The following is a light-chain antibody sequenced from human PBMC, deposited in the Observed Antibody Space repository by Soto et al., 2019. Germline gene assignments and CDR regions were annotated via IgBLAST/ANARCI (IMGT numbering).Light chain of an antibody. CDR3: QQYNNWPRT. V-gene: IGKV3-15*01. CDR2: GAS. Sequence: EFVFSQAPSTLSLSPGERATLSCRASQSVSSDLAWYHQKPGQAPRLLIYGASTRATGIPARFSGSGPGTEFTLTINSLQSEDFAVYYCQQYNNWPRTFGQRTKVDIK. CDR1: QSVSSD. J-gene: IGKJ1*01.